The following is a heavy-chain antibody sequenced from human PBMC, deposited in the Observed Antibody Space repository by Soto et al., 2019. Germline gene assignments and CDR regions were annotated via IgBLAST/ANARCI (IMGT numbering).Heavy chain of an antibody. CDR2: IYYSGST. CDR3: ARVMGSRYYYYGMDV. J-gene: IGHJ6*02. Sequence: SGTLSLTCTVSGGSISSYYWSWIRQPPGKGLEWIGYIYYSGSTNYNPSLKSRVTISVDRSKNQFSLKLSSVTAADTAVYYCARVMGSRYYYYGMDVWGQGTTVTVSS. CDR1: GGSISSYY. V-gene: IGHV4-59*12. D-gene: IGHD2-8*01.